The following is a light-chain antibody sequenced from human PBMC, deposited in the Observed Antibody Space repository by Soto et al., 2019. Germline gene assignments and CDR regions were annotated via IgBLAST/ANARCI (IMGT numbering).Light chain of an antibody. CDR2: DVS. Sequence: QSALTQPRSVSGSPGQSVTISCTGTSSDVGYYNYASWYQQHPGKAPKLMIYDVSKRPSGVPDRFSGSKSGNTASLTISGLQAEDEADYYCCSYAGSYTLAFGGGTKVTVL. CDR1: SSDVGYYNY. V-gene: IGLV2-11*01. J-gene: IGLJ2*01. CDR3: CSYAGSYTLA.